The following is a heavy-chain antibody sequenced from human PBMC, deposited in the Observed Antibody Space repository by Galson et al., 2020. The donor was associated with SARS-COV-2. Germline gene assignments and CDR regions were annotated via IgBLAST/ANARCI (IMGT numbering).Heavy chain of an antibody. CDR2: ISYDGTKR. J-gene: IGHJ4*02. Sequence: QLGESLKISCRASGFTFSSSAMHWVRQAPGKGLEWVSIISYDGTKRYNLDSVKGRFTISRDNSKKTLFLQMDSLTTEDTAVYYCARETDDYTSSWYDYWGQGTLVTVSS. CDR3: ARETDDYTSSWYDY. V-gene: IGHV3-30*04. D-gene: IGHD6-13*01. CDR1: GFTFSSSA.